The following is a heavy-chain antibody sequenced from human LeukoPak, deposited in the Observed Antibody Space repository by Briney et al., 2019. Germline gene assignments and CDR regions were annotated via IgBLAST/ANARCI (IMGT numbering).Heavy chain of an antibody. CDR2: LYSDGNT. CDR3: ARGVEPLAANTLAY. D-gene: IGHD1-14*01. Sequence: PGGSLRLSCAASGFTVITNDMTWVRQAPGKVLEWVSVLYSDGNTKYADSVQGRFTIYRDNSKNTLYLEMKSLSPDDTAVYYCARGVEPLAANTLAYWGQGTLVTVSS. J-gene: IGHJ4*02. V-gene: IGHV3-53*01. CDR1: GFTVITND.